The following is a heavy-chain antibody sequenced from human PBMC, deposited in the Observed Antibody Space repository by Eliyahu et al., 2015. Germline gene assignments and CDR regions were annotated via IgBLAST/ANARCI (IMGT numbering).Heavy chain of an antibody. CDR2: INHAGST. Sequence: QVQLQQWGAGLLKPSETXSLTCXVYGGSFSGYYWSWIRQSPGKGLXWXGEINHAGSTNYTPSLKGRVTISVDTSKDQFSLKLSSVTAADTAVYYCAGSMIGLDYWGQGTPVTVSS. CDR3: AGSMIGLDY. J-gene: IGHJ4*02. V-gene: IGHV4-34*01. D-gene: IGHD3-22*01. CDR1: GGSFSGYY.